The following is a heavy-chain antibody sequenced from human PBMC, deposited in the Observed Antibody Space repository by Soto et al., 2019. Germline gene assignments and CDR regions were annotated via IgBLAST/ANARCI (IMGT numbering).Heavy chain of an antibody. CDR1: GFTFSSYA. CDR2: ISYDGSNK. D-gene: IGHD6-6*01. V-gene: IGHV3-30-3*01. Sequence: QVQLVESGGGVVQPGRSLRLSCAASGFTFSSYAMHWVRQAPGKGLEWVAVISYDGSNKYYADSVKGRFTISRDNSKNTLYLQMNSLRAEDTAVYYCARGSSSSIIDYFDYWGQGTLVTVSS. CDR3: ARGSSSSIIDYFDY. J-gene: IGHJ4*02.